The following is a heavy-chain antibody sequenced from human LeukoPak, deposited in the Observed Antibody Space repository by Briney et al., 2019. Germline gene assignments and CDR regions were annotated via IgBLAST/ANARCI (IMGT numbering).Heavy chain of an antibody. CDR2: TSWDSGSI. V-gene: IGHV3-9*01. J-gene: IGHJ4*02. D-gene: IGHD3-3*02. CDR3: AKDRRHSSYFDY. CDR1: GFTFDDYA. Sequence: TGGSLRLSCAASGFTFDDYAMHWVRQAPGKGLEWVSGTSWDSGSIGYADSVKGRFTISRDNAKNSLYLQMNSLRAEDTALYYCAKDRRHSSYFDYWGQGTLVTVSS.